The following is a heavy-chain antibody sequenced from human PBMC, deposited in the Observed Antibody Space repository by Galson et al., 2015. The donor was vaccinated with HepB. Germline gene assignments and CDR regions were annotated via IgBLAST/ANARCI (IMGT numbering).Heavy chain of an antibody. CDR2: ISGSAGST. CDR1: GFTFSDYA. V-gene: IGHV3-23*01. D-gene: IGHD4-17*01. J-gene: IGHJ6*02. Sequence: SLRLSCAASGFTFSDYAMSWVRQAPGKGLEWVSAISGSAGSTYYADSVKGRFTISRDNSKNTLYLEMNSLRAEDTAIYYCAKRNYGESPRGYYYAMDVWGQGTTVTVSS. CDR3: AKRNYGESPRGYYYAMDV.